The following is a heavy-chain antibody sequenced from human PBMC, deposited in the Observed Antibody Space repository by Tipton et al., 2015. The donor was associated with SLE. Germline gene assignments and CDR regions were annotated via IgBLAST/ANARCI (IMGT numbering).Heavy chain of an antibody. CDR1: GGSFSGYY. CDR3: ARGHEDRLFTMVRAPDP. D-gene: IGHD3-10*01. Sequence: TLSLTCAVYGGSFSGYYWSWIRQPPGKVLEWIGEINHSGSTNYNPSLKSRVTISVDTSKNHFSLKLSSVTAADTAVYYCARGHEDRLFTMVRAPDPWGQGTLVTVSS. V-gene: IGHV4-34*01. CDR2: INHSGST. J-gene: IGHJ5*02.